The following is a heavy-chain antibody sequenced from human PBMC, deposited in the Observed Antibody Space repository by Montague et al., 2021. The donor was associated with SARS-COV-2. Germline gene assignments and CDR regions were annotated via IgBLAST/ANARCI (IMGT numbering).Heavy chain of an antibody. Sequence: SGSTNYNPSLKSRVTISADTSTNQFSLKLSSMTAADTAVYYCAREGGRYYDWSPDSWGQGNLVTVSS. D-gene: IGHD1-26*01. CDR3: AREGGRYYDWSPDS. V-gene: IGHV4-61*02. CDR2: SGST. J-gene: IGHJ4*02.